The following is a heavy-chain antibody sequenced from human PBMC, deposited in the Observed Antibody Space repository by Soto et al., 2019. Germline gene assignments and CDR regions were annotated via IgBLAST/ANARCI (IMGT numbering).Heavy chain of an antibody. V-gene: IGHV4-30-2*03. D-gene: IGHD3-3*01. CDR1: GGSISSGGYS. J-gene: IGHJ6*02. Sequence: SETLSLTCAVSGGSISSGGYSWSWIRQPPGKGLEWIGYIYYSGSTYYNPSLKSRVTISVDTSKNQFSLKLSSVTAADTAVYYCARQGFWSGYPYYYYYGMDVWGQGTTVTVSS. CDR3: ARQGFWSGYPYYYYYGMDV. CDR2: IYYSGST.